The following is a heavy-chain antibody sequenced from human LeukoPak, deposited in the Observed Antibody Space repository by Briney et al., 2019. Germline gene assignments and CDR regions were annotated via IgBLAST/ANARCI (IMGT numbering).Heavy chain of an antibody. D-gene: IGHD3-3*02. CDR1: GFTFSDYW. J-gene: IGHJ5*02. CDR3: ARGKSSIPNWFDP. CDR2: IKVDGSEK. Sequence: GRSLRLSCAASGFTFSDYWMSWVRQAPGKGLEWVANIKVDGSEKYYVDSVKGRFTISRDNAKNSLHLQMNSLRAEDTAVYYCARGKSSIPNWFDPWGQGTLVTVSS. V-gene: IGHV3-7*04.